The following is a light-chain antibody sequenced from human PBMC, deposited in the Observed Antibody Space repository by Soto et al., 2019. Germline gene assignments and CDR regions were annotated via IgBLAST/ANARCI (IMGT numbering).Light chain of an antibody. CDR2: DAS. J-gene: IGKJ4*01. CDR1: QSVSSF. Sequence: EIVLTQSPATLSLSPGERATLSCRASQSVSSFLAWYQQKPGQAPRLLIFDASTRATGIPARFSGSGSGTDFTLTISSLEHEDFVVYYCQQRSIWPPLTFGGGTKVEIK. CDR3: QQRSIWPPLT. V-gene: IGKV3-11*01.